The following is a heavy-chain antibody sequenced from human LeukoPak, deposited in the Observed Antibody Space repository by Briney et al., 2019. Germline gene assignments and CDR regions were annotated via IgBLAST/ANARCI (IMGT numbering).Heavy chain of an antibody. CDR3: ARDKRVAVAGTYIYYYYMDV. D-gene: IGHD6-19*01. J-gene: IGHJ6*03. CDR2: IYISGSGST. V-gene: IGHV4-4*07. Sequence: SETLSLTCTVSGGSISSYYWSWIRQPAGKGLEWIGRIYISGSGSTNYNPSLKSRVTTSVDTSKNQFSLKLSSVTAADTAVYYCARDKRVAVAGTYIYYYYMDVWGNGTTVTISS. CDR1: GGSISSYY.